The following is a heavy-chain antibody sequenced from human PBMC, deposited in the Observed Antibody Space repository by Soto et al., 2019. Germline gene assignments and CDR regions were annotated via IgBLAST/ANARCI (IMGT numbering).Heavy chain of an antibody. CDR2: IKSKTDGGAT. V-gene: IGHV3-15*01. CDR1: GFTFSIAW. CDR3: TVYGGNGAFDS. Sequence: EVPLVVSGGGLVKPGGSLRLSCAASGFTFSIAWMSWVRQAPGKGLEWVGRIKSKTDGGATDYAAPVKGRFTISRDDSTNTLWLQMNSLKTEDTAVYYCTVYGGNGAFDSWGQGTLVTVSS. J-gene: IGHJ4*02. D-gene: IGHD4-17*01.